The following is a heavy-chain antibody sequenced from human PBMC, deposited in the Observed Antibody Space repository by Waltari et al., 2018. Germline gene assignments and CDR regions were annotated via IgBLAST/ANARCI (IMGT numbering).Heavy chain of an antibody. CDR2: VSSNGAYI. Sequence: EVQLMESGGGLVKPGGSLRLSCAACGFTFSTDNMNGVRQAPGKGLEWVSSVSSNGAYIHYGDSVKGRFTISRDNAKTSLYLQMNGLRDEDTAVYYCARGGWGFYLDLWGQGALVTVSS. CDR3: ARGGWGFYLDL. D-gene: IGHD7-27*01. V-gene: IGHV3-21*01. J-gene: IGHJ5*02. CDR1: GFTFSTDN.